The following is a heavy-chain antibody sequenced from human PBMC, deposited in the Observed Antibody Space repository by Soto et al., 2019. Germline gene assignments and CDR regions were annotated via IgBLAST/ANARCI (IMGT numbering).Heavy chain of an antibody. J-gene: IGHJ4*02. D-gene: IGHD6-13*01. CDR3: ARVAGGGGYSSSWYYFDY. V-gene: IGHV1-3*01. Sequence: QVQLVQSGAEVKKPGASVKVSCKVSVYTLTSYVMHWVRQPPGQGLGCMGWINAGNGNTKYSQKFQGRVTITGDTSASTDYMELSSLRSEDTAVYYCARVAGGGGYSSSWYYFDYWGQGTLVTVSS. CDR2: INAGNGNT. CDR1: VYTLTSYV.